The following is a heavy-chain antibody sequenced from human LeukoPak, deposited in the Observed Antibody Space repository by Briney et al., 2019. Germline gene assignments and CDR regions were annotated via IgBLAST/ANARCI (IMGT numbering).Heavy chain of an antibody. Sequence: GVSLRLSCAASGFTFYVYNMIWLPQAPGQGREGVMHTGGRTSNTYYADSVKGRFTIYRDNAKNSLYLQMNGLSYRDTAVYICARDRHYYMDVSGKGTTVSASS. J-gene: IGHJ6*03. V-gene: IGHV3-48*02. CDR1: GFTFYVYN. CDR3: ARDRHYYMDV. CDR2: TGGRTSNT.